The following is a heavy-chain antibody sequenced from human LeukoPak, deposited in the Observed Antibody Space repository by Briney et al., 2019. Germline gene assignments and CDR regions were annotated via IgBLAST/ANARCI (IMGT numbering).Heavy chain of an antibody. CDR1: GYTFTGYY. D-gene: IGHD6-19*01. V-gene: IGHV1-2*02. Sequence: GASVKVSCKASGYTFTGYYMHWVRQAPGQGLEWMGWINPNSGGTNYAQKFQGRVTMTRDTSISTAYMELSRLRSDDTAVYYCARDRTKLYSSGWYFWGQGTLVTVSS. CDR3: ARDRTKLYSSGWYF. J-gene: IGHJ4*02. CDR2: INPNSGGT.